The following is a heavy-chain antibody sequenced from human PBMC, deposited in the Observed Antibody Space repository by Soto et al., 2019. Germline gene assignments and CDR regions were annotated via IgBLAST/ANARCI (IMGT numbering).Heavy chain of an antibody. CDR1: GYTFTSHA. D-gene: IGHD6-13*01. CDR2: ISAYNGHT. V-gene: IGHV1-18*01. J-gene: IGHJ5*02. CDR3: ARVTVIAAAIGFNWFDP. Sequence: QVQLVQSGAEVKKPGASVKVSCKASGYTFTSHAITWVRQAPGQGLEWMGWISAYNGHTNYAQKLQGRVTMTIDTSTSTVYMALRNLRSDDTAVYYCARVTVIAAAIGFNWFDPWGQGTLVTVSS.